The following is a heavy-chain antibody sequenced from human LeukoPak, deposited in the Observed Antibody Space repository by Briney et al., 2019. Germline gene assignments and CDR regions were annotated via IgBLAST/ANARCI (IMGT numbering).Heavy chain of an antibody. CDR2: INHSGST. CDR3: ARGADSYCTNGVCYLYYYYYMDV. J-gene: IGHJ6*03. D-gene: IGHD2-8*01. Sequence: SETLSLACAVYGGSFSGYYWSWICQPPGKGLEWIGEINHSGSTNYNPSLKSRVAISVDTSKNQFSLKLSSVTAADTAVYYCARGADSYCTNGVCYLYYYYYMDVWGKGTTVTVSS. CDR1: GGSFSGYY. V-gene: IGHV4-34*01.